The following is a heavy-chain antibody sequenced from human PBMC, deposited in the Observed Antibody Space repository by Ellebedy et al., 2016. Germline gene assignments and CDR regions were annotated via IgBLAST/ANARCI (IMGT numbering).Heavy chain of an antibody. V-gene: IGHV3-30-3*01. Sequence: GESLKISXAASGFTFSSYAMHWVRQAPGKGLEWVAVISYDGSNKYYADSVKGRFTISRDNSKDTLYLQMNSLRAEDTAVYYCAREGEYYDFWSGYYSRAFDIWGQGTMVTVSS. CDR1: GFTFSSYA. CDR2: ISYDGSNK. D-gene: IGHD3-3*01. J-gene: IGHJ3*02. CDR3: AREGEYYDFWSGYYSRAFDI.